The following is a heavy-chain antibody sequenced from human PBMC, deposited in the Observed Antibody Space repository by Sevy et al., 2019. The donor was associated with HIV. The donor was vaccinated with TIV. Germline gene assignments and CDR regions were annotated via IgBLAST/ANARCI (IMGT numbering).Heavy chain of an antibody. CDR1: DGSLSGYY. D-gene: IGHD1-26*01. Sequence: SETLSLTCAVYDGSLSGYYLSWIRQPPGKGLEWIGEIMPSGITNYNPSLKSRVSISIDTSKNQFSLKVNSVTAADTAIYYCARGQWEHPFWGQGTQVTVSS. CDR3: ARGQWEHPF. CDR2: IMPSGIT. V-gene: IGHV4-34*01. J-gene: IGHJ4*02.